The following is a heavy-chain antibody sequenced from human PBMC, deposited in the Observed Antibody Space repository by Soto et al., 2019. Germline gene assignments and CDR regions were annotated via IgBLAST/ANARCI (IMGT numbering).Heavy chain of an antibody. CDR1: GFTFSSYW. V-gene: IGHV3-74*01. CDR3: ARETQRYYDFWSGYPDAFDY. Sequence: PGGSLRLSCAASGFTFSSYWMHWVRQAPGKGLVWVSRINSDGSSTSYADSVKGRFTISRDNAKNTLYLQMNSLRAEDTAVYYCARETQRYYDFWSGYPDAFDYWGQGTLVTVSS. CDR2: INSDGSST. D-gene: IGHD3-3*01. J-gene: IGHJ4*02.